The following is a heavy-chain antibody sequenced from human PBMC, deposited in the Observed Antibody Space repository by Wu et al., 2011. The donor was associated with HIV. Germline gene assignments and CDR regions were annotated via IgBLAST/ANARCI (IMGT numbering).Heavy chain of an antibody. D-gene: IGHD2-15*01. J-gene: IGHJ4*02. CDR3: ARAGTYCSGGSCFPSEY. Sequence: QVQLVQSGTEVKKPGASAKVSCKASGYTFTGYYIHWMRQAPGQGLEWMGWINPNRGVTDYAQKFQGRVTMTRDTSINTAYMELSSLKSDDTAVYYCARAGTYCSGGSCFPSEYWGQGTLVTVSS. CDR2: INPNRGVT. CDR1: GYTFTGYY. V-gene: IGHV1-2*02.